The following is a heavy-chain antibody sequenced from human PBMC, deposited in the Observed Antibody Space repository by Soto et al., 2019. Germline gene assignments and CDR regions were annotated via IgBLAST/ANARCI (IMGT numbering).Heavy chain of an antibody. CDR2: IIPIFGTA. CDR3: ATPIKALRGYSFGIDV. D-gene: IGHD3-16*02. J-gene: IGHJ6*02. Sequence: QVQLVQSGAEVKKPGSSVKVSCKASGGTFSSYAISWVRQAPGTGLEWMGGIIPIFGTANYAQKFQGRVTITADESTSKAYMELSSLRSEDTAVYYCATPIKALRGYSFGIDVWGQGSTVTVSS. CDR1: GGTFSSYA. V-gene: IGHV1-69*12.